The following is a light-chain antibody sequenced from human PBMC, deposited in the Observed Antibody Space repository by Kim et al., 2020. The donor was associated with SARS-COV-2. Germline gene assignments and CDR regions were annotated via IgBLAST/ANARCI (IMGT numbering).Light chain of an antibody. Sequence: HMVTISSTGGSSNIGAGYDVHWYQQLPGTAPKLLIYGNSTRPSGVPDRFSGSKSGTSASLAITGLQAEDEADYYCQSYDSSLSGSVFGGGTQLTVL. CDR2: GNS. CDR1: SSNIGAGYD. CDR3: QSYDSSLSGSV. J-gene: IGLJ3*02. V-gene: IGLV1-40*01.